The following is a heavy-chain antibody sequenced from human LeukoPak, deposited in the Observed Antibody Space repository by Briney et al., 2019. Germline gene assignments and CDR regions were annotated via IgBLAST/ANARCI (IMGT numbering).Heavy chain of an antibody. D-gene: IGHD3-22*01. V-gene: IGHV4-31*03. CDR2: IYYSGST. J-gene: IGHJ3*02. CDR3: ARDAPYYYDSSGQKGAFDI. CDR1: GGSISSGGYY. Sequence: SETLSLTCTVSGGSISSGGYYWSWIRQHPGKGLEWIGYIYYSGSTYYNPSLKSRVTISVDTSKNQFSLKLSSVTAADAAVYYCARDAPYYYDSSGQKGAFDIWGQGTMVTVSS.